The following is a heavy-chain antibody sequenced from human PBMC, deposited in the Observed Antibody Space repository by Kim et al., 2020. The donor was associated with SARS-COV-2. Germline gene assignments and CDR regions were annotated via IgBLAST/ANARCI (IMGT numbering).Heavy chain of an antibody. V-gene: IGHV3-23*01. Sequence: GGSLRLSCAASGFTFSSYAMSWVRQAPGKGLEWVSAISGSGGSTYYADSVKGRFTISRDNSKNTLYLQMNSLRAEDTAVYYCAKRPATYDYYYYGMDVWGQGTTVTVSS. CDR1: GFTFSSYA. D-gene: IGHD4-17*01. CDR3: AKRPATYDYYYYGMDV. CDR2: ISGSGGST. J-gene: IGHJ6*02.